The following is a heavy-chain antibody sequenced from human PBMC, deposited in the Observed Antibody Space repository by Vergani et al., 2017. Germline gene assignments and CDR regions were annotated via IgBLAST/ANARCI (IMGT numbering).Heavy chain of an antibody. J-gene: IGHJ3*02. Sequence: EVQLVESGGGLVQPGGSLKLSCAASGFTFSGSAMHWVRQASGKGLEWVGRIRSKANSYATAYAASVKGRFTISRDDSKNTAYLQMNSLRAEDTAVYYCARDLIVGATPDAFDIWGQGTMVTVSS. D-gene: IGHD1-26*01. CDR2: IRSKANSYAT. V-gene: IGHV3-73*01. CDR1: GFTFSGSA. CDR3: ARDLIVGATPDAFDI.